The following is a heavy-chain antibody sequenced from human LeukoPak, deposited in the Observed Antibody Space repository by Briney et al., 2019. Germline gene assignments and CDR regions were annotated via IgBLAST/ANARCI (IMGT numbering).Heavy chain of an antibody. CDR3: ARASGYEGDWFDP. J-gene: IGHJ5*02. CDR2: IIPMFGTP. D-gene: IGHD5-12*01. CDR1: GGTFSSYA. Sequence: SVKVSCKASGGTFSSYAISWVRQAPGQGLEWMGGIIPMFGTPNYAQKFQGRVTITADESTSTAYMELSSLRSEDAAVYYCARASGYEGDWFDPWGQGTLVTVSS. V-gene: IGHV1-69*13.